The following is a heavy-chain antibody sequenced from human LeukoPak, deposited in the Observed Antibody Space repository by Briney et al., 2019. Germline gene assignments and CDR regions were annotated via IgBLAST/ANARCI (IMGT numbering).Heavy chain of an antibody. J-gene: IGHJ4*02. Sequence: SVKVSCKASGGTFSSYTISWVRQAPGQGLEWMGGIISIFGTANYAQKFQGRVTMTRDTSTSTVYMELSSLRSEDTAVYYCATLGGYYDFWSGYHDYWGQGTLVTVSS. D-gene: IGHD3-3*01. CDR2: IISIFGTA. V-gene: IGHV1-69*05. CDR3: ATLGGYYDFWSGYHDY. CDR1: GGTFSSYT.